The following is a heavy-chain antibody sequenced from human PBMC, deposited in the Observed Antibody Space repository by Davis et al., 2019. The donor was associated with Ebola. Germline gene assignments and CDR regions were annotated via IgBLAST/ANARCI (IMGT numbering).Heavy chain of an antibody. CDR3: ARGDWLYYYGMDV. J-gene: IGHJ6*02. CDR1: GFTFSSYS. CDR2: INHSGST. D-gene: IGHD2-21*01. V-gene: IGHV4-34*01. Sequence: GSLRLSCAASGFTFSSYSMHWVRQPPGKGLEWIGEINHSGSTNYNPSLKSRFTISVDTSKNQFSLKLSSVTAADTAVYYCARGDWLYYYGMDVWGQGTTVTVSS.